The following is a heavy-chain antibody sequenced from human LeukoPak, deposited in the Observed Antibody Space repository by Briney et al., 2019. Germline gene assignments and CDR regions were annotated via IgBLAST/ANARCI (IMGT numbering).Heavy chain of an antibody. Sequence: ASVKVSCKASGYTFTDNYIHWVRQAPGQGLEWMGWINPLSGGPMYAQKFQGRATMTRDTSLSTAYIELNGLKSDDTAIYYCAREGIKIFGGWAPFDPWGQGTLVTVS. V-gene: IGHV1-2*02. J-gene: IGHJ5*02. CDR2: INPLSGGP. CDR3: AREGIKIFGGWAPFDP. CDR1: GYTFTDNY. D-gene: IGHD3-3*01.